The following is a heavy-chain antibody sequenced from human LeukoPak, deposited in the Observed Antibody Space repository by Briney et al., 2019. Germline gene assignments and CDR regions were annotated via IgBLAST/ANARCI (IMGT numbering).Heavy chain of an antibody. V-gene: IGHV3-7*01. CDR1: GFTFSSYW. D-gene: IGHD2-15*01. CDR2: IKQDGSEK. CDR3: AREPNIVVVVGPWFDP. J-gene: IGHJ5*02. Sequence: PGGSLRLSCAASGFTFSSYWMSWVRQAPGKGLEWVANIKQDGSEKYYVDSVKGRFTISRDNAKNSLYLQMNSLRAEDTAVYYCAREPNIVVVVGPWFDPWGQGTLVTVSS.